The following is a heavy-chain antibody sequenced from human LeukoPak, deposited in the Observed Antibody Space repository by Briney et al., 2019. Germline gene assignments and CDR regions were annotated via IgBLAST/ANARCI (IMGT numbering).Heavy chain of an antibody. CDR2: VNSDGSRT. Sequence: GGSLRLSCATSGFTFPTYWMHWGRQAPGKGLVWVSRVNSDGSRTDYADSVKGRFTVSRDNAKNTLYLQMNSLRAEDTAVYYCARREGYCSGGTCYFDNWGPGTLVTVSS. V-gene: IGHV3-74*01. CDR1: GFTFPTYW. CDR3: ARREGYCSGGTCYFDN. D-gene: IGHD2-15*01. J-gene: IGHJ4*02.